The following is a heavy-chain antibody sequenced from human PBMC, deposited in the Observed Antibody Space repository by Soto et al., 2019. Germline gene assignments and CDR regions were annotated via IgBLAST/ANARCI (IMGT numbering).Heavy chain of an antibody. CDR3: ARESPSDSSGYYGLNFDY. D-gene: IGHD3-22*01. V-gene: IGHV3-11*01. CDR2: ISSSGSTI. J-gene: IGHJ4*02. CDR1: GFTFSDYY. Sequence: GGSLRLSCAASGFTFSDYYMSWIRQAPGKGLEWVSYISSSGSTIYYADSVKGRFTISRDNAKNSLYLQMNSLRAEDTAVYYCARESPSDSSGYYGLNFDYWGQGTLVTVSS.